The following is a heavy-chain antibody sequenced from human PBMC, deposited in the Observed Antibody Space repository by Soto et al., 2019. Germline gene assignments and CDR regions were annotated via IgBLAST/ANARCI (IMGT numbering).Heavy chain of an antibody. CDR1: GGTFSSYT. J-gene: IGHJ5*02. V-gene: IGHV1-69*02. CDR2: IIPILGIA. CDR3: ACTGEVSQNWVDP. D-gene: IGHD3-16*02. Sequence: SVKVSCKASGGTFSSYTISWVRQAPGQGLEWMGRIIPILGIANYAQKFQGRVTITADKSTSTAYMELSSLRSEDTAVYYCACTGEVSQNWVDPWGQGTLVTVSS.